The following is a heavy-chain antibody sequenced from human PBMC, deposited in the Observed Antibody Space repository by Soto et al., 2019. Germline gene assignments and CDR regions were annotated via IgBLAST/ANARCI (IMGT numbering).Heavy chain of an antibody. Sequence: GASLRLYCAASGFCFHSYAMSGVRQARGKGLEWVSAISGSGGSTYYADSVKGRFTISRDNSKNTLYLQMNSLRAEDTAVYYCTRSGYEPYYYYMDVWGKGTTVTVSS. V-gene: IGHV3-23*01. CDR3: TRSGYEPYYYYMDV. CDR2: ISGSGGST. CDR1: GFCFHSYA. D-gene: IGHD5-12*01. J-gene: IGHJ6*03.